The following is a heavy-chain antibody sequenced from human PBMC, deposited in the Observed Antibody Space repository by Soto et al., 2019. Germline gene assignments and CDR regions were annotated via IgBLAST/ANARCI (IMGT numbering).Heavy chain of an antibody. J-gene: IGHJ2*01. CDR2: ISAYNGNT. D-gene: IGHD5-12*01. CDR1: GYTFTSYG. V-gene: IGHV1-18*01. Sequence: EASVKVSCKASGYTFTSYGISWVRQAPGQGLEWMGWISAYNGNTNYAQKLQGRVTMTTDTSTSTAYMELRSLRSDDTAVYYCARDLVSGYVEWYFDLWGRGTLVTVSS. CDR3: ARDLVSGYVEWYFDL.